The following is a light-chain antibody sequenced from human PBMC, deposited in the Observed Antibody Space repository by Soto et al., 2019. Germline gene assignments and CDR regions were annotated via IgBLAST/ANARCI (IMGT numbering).Light chain of an antibody. J-gene: IGKJ3*01. CDR2: GAS. CDR3: QQYGRSPFT. Sequence: ESVLTQSPGTLSLSPGERATLSCRASQSVSSNNLAWYQQRPGQAPRVVIYGASTRATGIPERFSGSGSGTDFNLTISRLEPEDFAVYYCQQYGRSPFTFGTGTKVDIK. CDR1: QSVSSNN. V-gene: IGKV3-20*01.